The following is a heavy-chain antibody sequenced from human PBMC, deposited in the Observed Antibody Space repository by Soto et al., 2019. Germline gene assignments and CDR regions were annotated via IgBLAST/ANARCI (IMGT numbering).Heavy chain of an antibody. Sequence: GGSLRLSCAASGFTFSSYGMHWVRQAPGKGLEWVAVISYDGSNKYYADSVKGRFTISRDNSKNTLYLQMNSLRAEDTAVYYCAKHLVELRHYYGMDVWGQGTTVTVSS. D-gene: IGHD1-7*01. CDR3: AKHLVELRHYYGMDV. J-gene: IGHJ6*02. V-gene: IGHV3-30*18. CDR1: GFTFSSYG. CDR2: ISYDGSNK.